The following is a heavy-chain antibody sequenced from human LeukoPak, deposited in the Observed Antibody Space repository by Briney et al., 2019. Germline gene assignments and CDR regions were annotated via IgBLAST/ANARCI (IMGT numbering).Heavy chain of an antibody. Sequence: GGSLRLSCGASGFTVSNNHMSWVRQAPGKGLEWVSITYSDGTTYYADSVKGRFTISRDNSRNTLYVQMDSLRAEDTAVYFCARDRVEVTTSMLGGVKRTVTDYYGMDVWGQGTTVTVSS. CDR2: TYSDGTT. D-gene: IGHD3-16*01. CDR1: GFTVSNNH. J-gene: IGHJ6*02. V-gene: IGHV3-53*01. CDR3: ARDRVEVTTSMLGGVKRTVTDYYGMDV.